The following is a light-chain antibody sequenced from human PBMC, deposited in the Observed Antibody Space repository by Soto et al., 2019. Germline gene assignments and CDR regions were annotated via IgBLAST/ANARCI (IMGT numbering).Light chain of an antibody. Sequence: DFQMTQSPSTLSASVGDRVTITCRASQSINNWLAWFQRQSGKAPKLLIYKASTLESGVPSRFSGSGSGTDFTLTISSLQPDDSATYFCQQYYGPWTFGQGTKVEVK. CDR3: QQYYGPWT. CDR1: QSINNW. CDR2: KAS. J-gene: IGKJ1*01. V-gene: IGKV1-5*03.